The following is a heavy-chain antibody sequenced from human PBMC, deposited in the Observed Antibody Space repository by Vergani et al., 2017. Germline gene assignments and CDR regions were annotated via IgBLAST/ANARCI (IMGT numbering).Heavy chain of an antibody. J-gene: IGHJ6*02. Sequence: QVQLQESGPGLVKPSETLSLTCTVSGGSISSYYWSWIRQPPGKGLEWIGYIYYSVSTNYNPSLKSRVTISVDTSKNQFSLKLSSVTAADTAVYYCAREGVDYYDSSGYYYYGMDVWGQGTTVTVSS. CDR3: AREGVDYYDSSGYYYYGMDV. D-gene: IGHD3-22*01. V-gene: IGHV4-59*01. CDR1: GGSISSYY. CDR2: IYYSVST.